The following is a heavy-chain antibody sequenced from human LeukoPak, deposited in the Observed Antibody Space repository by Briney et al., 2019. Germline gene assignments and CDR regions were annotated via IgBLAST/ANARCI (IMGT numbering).Heavy chain of an antibody. CDR1: GGSFSGYY. V-gene: IGHV4-34*01. CDR3: ARGEGFGELISPVDY. D-gene: IGHD3-10*01. Sequence: SETLSLTCAVYGGSFSGYYWSWIRQPPGKGLEWIGEINHSGSTNYNPSLKSRVTISVDTSKNQFSLKLSSVTAADTAVYHCARGEGFGELISPVDYWGQGTLVTVSS. J-gene: IGHJ4*02. CDR2: INHSGST.